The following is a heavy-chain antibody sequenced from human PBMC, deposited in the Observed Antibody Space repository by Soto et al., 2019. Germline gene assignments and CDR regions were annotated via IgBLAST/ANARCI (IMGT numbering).Heavy chain of an antibody. CDR1: GGTFSSYA. CDR2: IIPIFGTA. CDR3: ARNVIVGATPFDY. J-gene: IGHJ4*02. D-gene: IGHD1-26*01. V-gene: IGHV1-69*06. Sequence: SVKVSCKASGGTFSSYAISWVRQAPGQGLEWMGGIIPIFGTASYAQKFQGRVTITADKSTSTAYMELSSLRSEDTAVYYCARNVIVGATPFDYWGQGXLVTVYS.